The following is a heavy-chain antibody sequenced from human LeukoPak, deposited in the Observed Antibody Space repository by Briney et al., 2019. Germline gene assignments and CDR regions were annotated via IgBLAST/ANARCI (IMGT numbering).Heavy chain of an antibody. CDR2: IRSKAYGGTT. CDR1: GFTFGDYA. V-gene: IGHV3-49*04. CDR3: TRGMRDSSSWYSFVGDLYYYGMDV. Sequence: GGSLRLSCTASGFTFGDYAMSWVRQAPGKGLEWVGFIRSKAYGGTTEYAASVKGRFTISRDDSKSIDYLQMNSLKTEDTAVYYCTRGMRDSSSWYSFVGDLYYYGMDVWGQGTTVTVSS. J-gene: IGHJ6*02. D-gene: IGHD6-13*01.